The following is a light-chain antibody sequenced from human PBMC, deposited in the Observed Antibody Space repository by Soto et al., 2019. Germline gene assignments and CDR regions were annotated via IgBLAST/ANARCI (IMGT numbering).Light chain of an antibody. CDR2: LGS. Sequence: DIVMTQSQLSLPVTPGEPASISCRSSQSLLHRNGYNYLDWYLQKPGQSPQLLIYLGSNRASGVPDRFSGSGSGTDFTQTISRVEAEDVGVYYCMQALQSPTFGGGTKVDIK. J-gene: IGKJ4*01. V-gene: IGKV2-28*01. CDR3: MQALQSPT. CDR1: QSLLHRNGYNY.